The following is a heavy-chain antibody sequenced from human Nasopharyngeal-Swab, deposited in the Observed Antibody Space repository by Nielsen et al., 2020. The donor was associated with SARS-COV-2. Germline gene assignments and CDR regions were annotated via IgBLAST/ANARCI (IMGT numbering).Heavy chain of an antibody. V-gene: IGHV4-39*01. CDR2: ISYSGDT. CDR3: ARRSAAAGRYNEYFHP. J-gene: IGHJ1*01. D-gene: IGHD6-25*01. Sequence: WRRQGLGKGLEWIASISYSGDTYHSPSLNSRVTISMDTSKNQFSLNLTSVTATDTAVYFCARRSAAAGRYNEYFHPWGQGTLVTVSS.